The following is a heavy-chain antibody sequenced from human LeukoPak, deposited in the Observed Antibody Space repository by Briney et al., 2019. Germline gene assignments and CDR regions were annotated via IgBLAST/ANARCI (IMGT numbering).Heavy chain of an antibody. CDR3: ASFSGNSLTRM. CDR2: IYNDGRT. CDR1: EFTVDGNH. V-gene: IGHV3-66*01. D-gene: IGHD1-26*01. Sequence: GGSLRLSCAVSEFTVDGNHMSWVCQAPGKGLEWVSVIYNDGRTYYADSVRDRFTISRDNSKNTLDLQLNRLRVEDTAVYYCASFSGNSLTRMWSQGAMVIVSS. J-gene: IGHJ3*01.